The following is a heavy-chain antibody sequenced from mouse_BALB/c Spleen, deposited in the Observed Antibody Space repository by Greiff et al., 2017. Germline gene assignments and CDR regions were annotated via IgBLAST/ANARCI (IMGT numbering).Heavy chain of an antibody. CDR1: GYTFTSYW. V-gene: IGHV1S81*02. CDR2: INPSNGRT. CDR3: ARTAGGY. Sequence: QVQLQQPGAELVKPGASVKLSCKASGYTFTSYWMHWVKQRPGQGLEWIGEINPSNGRTNYNEKFKSKATLTVDKSSSTAYMQLSSLTSEDSAVYYCARTAGGYWGQGTTLTVSS. J-gene: IGHJ2*01.